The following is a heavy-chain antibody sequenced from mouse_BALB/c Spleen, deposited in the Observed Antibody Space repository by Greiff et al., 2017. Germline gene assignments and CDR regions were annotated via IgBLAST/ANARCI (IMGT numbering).Heavy chain of an antibody. Sequence: EVQLQESGPGLVKPSQSLSLTCSVTGYSFTSGYYWNWIRQFPGNKLEWMGYISYDGSNNYNPTLKNRISITRDTSKNQFFLKLNSVTTEDTATYDCARGDGYDWFAYWGQGTLVTVSA. CDR1: GYSFTSGYY. J-gene: IGHJ3*01. CDR3: ARGDGYDWFAY. CDR2: ISYDGSN. D-gene: IGHD2-2*01. V-gene: IGHV3-6*02.